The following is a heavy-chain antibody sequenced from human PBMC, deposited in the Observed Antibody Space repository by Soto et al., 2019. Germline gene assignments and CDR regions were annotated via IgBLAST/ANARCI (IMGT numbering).Heavy chain of an antibody. D-gene: IGHD4-17*01. CDR2: ISGSGGST. Sequence: EVQLLESGGGLVQPGGSLRLSCAASGFTFSSYAMSWVRQAPGKGLEWVSAISGSGGSTYYADSVKGRFTISRDNSKNPLYLQMNSLRAEDTAVYYCAKGDFDYGDYSYNWFDPWGQGTLVTVSS. V-gene: IGHV3-23*01. CDR1: GFTFSSYA. J-gene: IGHJ5*02. CDR3: AKGDFDYGDYSYNWFDP.